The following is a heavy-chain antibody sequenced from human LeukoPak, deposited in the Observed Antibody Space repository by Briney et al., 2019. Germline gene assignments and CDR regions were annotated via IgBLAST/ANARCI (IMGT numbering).Heavy chain of an antibody. CDR1: GGTFSSYA. D-gene: IGHD5-18*01. V-gene: IGHV1-69*13. CDR2: IIPIFGTA. J-gene: IGHJ2*01. Sequence: SVTVSCKASGGTFSSYAISWVRQAPGQGLEWMGGIIPIFGTANYAQKFQGGVTITADESTSTAYMELSSLRSEDTAVYYCARYSYGYGWYFDLWGRGTLVTVSS. CDR3: ARYSYGYGWYFDL.